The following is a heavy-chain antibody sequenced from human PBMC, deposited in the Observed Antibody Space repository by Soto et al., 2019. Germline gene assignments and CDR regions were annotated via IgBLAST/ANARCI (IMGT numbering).Heavy chain of an antibody. V-gene: IGHV3-23*01. J-gene: IGHJ4*02. CDR1: GFTFSNYA. Sequence: EVRLLDSGGGLVQPGGSLRLSCAASGFTFSNYAMRWVRQAPGKGLEWVSGISATGGSTYYADSVKGRFTISRDDSKNTLYLQMDYLRAEDTAVYYCAKEPLVRRYFDYWGQGTLVTVSS. D-gene: IGHD1-1*01. CDR3: AKEPLVRRYFDY. CDR2: ISATGGST.